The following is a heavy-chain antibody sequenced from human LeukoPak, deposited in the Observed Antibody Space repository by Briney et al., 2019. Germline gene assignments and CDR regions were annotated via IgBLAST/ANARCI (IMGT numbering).Heavy chain of an antibody. CDR1: GGTFSSYA. CDR3: ATARADCSGGSCFYYYMDV. V-gene: IGHV1-69*05. D-gene: IGHD2-15*01. J-gene: IGHJ6*03. Sequence: ASVKVSCKASGGTFSSYAISRVRQAPGQGLEWMGGIIPIFGTANYAQKFQGRVTITTDESTSTAYMELSSLRSEDTAVYYCATARADCSGGSCFYYYMDVWGKGTTVTVSS. CDR2: IIPIFGTA.